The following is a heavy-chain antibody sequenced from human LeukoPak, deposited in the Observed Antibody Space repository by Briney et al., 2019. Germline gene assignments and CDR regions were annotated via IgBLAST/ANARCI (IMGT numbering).Heavy chain of an antibody. CDR2: IGPSGGSI. J-gene: IGHJ2*01. Sequence: PGGSLRLSCATYTPTLSSYSTNWVRHAPGKGLEWVSSIGPSGGSIFYADSVKGRFSISRDNAKNSLYPQMNSLRADDTAVYYCARLAGSRYPRYLDLWGRGTLVTVSS. CDR3: ARLAGSRYPRYLDL. V-gene: IGHV3-21*04. CDR1: TPTLSSYS. D-gene: IGHD3-16*02.